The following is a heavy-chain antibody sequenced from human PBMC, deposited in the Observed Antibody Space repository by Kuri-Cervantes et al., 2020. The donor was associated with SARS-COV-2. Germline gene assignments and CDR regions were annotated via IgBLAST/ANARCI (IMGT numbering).Heavy chain of an antibody. D-gene: IGHD3-22*01. V-gene: IGHV1-2*04. J-gene: IGHJ3*01. Sequence: ASVTVSRKASGYTFIDYYIHWVRQAPGQGLEWVGWINPNSGGTSYAQKFQGWVTMTRDTSISTAYMELSRLTSDDTAVYYCAGVSGFRDAFDFWGQGTGVTVSS. CDR3: AGVSGFRDAFDF. CDR1: GYTFIDYY. CDR2: INPNSGGT.